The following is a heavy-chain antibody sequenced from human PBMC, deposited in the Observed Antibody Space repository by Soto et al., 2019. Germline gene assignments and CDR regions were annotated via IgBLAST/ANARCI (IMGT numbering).Heavy chain of an antibody. Sequence: QVQLVQSGAEVKKPGASVKVSCKASGYTFTSYAMHWVRQAPGQRLEWMGWINAGNGNTKYSQKFQGRVTITRDTSASTAYMELSSLRSEDTAVYYCARVVAPAAMTGDSTYFDYWGQGTLVTVSS. V-gene: IGHV1-3*01. CDR1: GYTFTSYA. CDR2: INAGNGNT. D-gene: IGHD2-2*01. J-gene: IGHJ4*02. CDR3: ARVVAPAAMTGDSTYFDY.